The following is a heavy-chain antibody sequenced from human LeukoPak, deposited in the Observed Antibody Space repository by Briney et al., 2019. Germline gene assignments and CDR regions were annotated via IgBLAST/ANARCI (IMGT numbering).Heavy chain of an antibody. CDR1: GFTFSSYG. V-gene: IGHV3-33*01. CDR2: IWYDGSNK. Sequence: PGRSLRLSCAASGFTFSSYGMHWVRQAPGKGLEWVAVIWYDGSNKYYADSVKGRFTISRDNSKNTLCLQMNSLRAEDTAVYYCARAQYYYDSSGYYYDYYYYGMDVWGQGTTVTVSS. CDR3: ARAQYYYDSSGYYYDYYYYGMDV. J-gene: IGHJ6*02. D-gene: IGHD3-22*01.